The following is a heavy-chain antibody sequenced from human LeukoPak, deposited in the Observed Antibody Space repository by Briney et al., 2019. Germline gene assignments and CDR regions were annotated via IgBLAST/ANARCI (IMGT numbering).Heavy chain of an antibody. CDR1: GFTVSSNY. D-gene: IGHD3-10*01. V-gene: IGHV3-66*01. CDR2: IYSGGST. J-gene: IGHJ4*02. Sequence: PGGSLRLSCAASGFTVSSNYMSWVRQAPGKGLERVSVIYSGGSTYYADSVKGRFTISRNNSKNTLYLQMNSLRAEDTAVYYCATTDYYGSGSYYNYTDYWGQGTLVTVSS. CDR3: ATTDYYGSGSYYNYTDY.